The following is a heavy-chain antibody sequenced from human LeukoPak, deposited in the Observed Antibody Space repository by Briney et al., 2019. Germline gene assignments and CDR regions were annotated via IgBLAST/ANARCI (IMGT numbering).Heavy chain of an antibody. D-gene: IGHD6-19*01. J-gene: IGHJ3*02. CDR3: ASARGGVAVSGRGDFDI. CDR2: IHHSGST. CDR1: GASITSYY. Sequence: PSETLSLTCGVSGASITSYYWSWIRQSPGKGLQWIGYIHHSGSTDYLPSLKGRVTISAETSQSQFSLSLTSVTAADTAVYFCASARGGVAVSGRGDFDIWGQGTVVTVSP. V-gene: IGHV4-4*09.